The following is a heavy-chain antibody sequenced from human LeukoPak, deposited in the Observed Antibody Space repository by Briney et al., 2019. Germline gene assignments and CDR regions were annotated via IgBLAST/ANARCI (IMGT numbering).Heavy chain of an antibody. Sequence: PGGSLRLSCAASGFTFSSYAMSWVRQAPGKGLLWVSRINTDGRSTSYADSVKGRFTISRDNAKNTLYLQMNSLRAEDTAVYYCVRDVWGDRDSYFDYWGQGTLVTVSS. D-gene: IGHD2-21*01. CDR2: INTDGRST. V-gene: IGHV3-74*01. CDR3: VRDVWGDRDSYFDY. J-gene: IGHJ4*02. CDR1: GFTFSSYA.